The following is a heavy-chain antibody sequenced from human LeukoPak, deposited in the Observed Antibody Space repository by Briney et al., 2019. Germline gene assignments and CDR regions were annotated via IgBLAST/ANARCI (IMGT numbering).Heavy chain of an antibody. Sequence: KPSETLSLTCTVSGGALSSYYGRCMPEPPGKGRECIVYIYYSERTSYNPSLKSRVTISVGPPKKHCSLKLSSVTAADTAVYYCATVGRGIVVVPAARGYMDVWGKGTPVTVSS. J-gene: IGHJ6*03. CDR3: ATVGRGIVVVPAARGYMDV. D-gene: IGHD2-2*01. V-gene: IGHV4-59*13. CDR1: GGALSSYY. CDR2: IYYSERT.